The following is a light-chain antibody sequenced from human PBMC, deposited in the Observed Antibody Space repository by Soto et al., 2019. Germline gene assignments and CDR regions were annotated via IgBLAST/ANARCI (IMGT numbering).Light chain of an antibody. Sequence: DIVMTQSPDSLAVSLGERATINCKSSQNVVYSSNNKNYLLWYQQKPGQPPKLLIYWASTRESGVPDRCSGSGSGTDFTLTISSQQAEDVAVYYCQQYYSNPHTFGQGTKLEIK. J-gene: IGKJ2*01. CDR1: QNVVYSSNNKNY. CDR2: WAS. V-gene: IGKV4-1*01. CDR3: QQYYSNPHT.